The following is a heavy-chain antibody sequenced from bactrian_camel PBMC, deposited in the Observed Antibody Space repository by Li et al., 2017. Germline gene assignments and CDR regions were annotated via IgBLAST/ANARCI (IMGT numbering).Heavy chain of an antibody. CDR3: AEGRGSRGEHCYSPNY. J-gene: IGHJ4*01. D-gene: IGHD6*01. Sequence: HVQLVESGGGSVQVGESLRLSCDYSGYTYRYYSMAWFRQAPGKEREGVAAIDSDGGETWYAASVKGRFTISRDSAKNTVYLQMNNLQPEDAATYYCAEGRGSRGEHCYSPNYWGQGTQVTVS. CDR1: GYTYRYYS. V-gene: IGHV3S6*01. CDR2: IDSDGGET.